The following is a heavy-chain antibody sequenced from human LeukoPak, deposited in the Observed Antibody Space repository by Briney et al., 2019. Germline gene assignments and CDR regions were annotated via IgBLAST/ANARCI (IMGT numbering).Heavy chain of an antibody. CDR1: GGSISSDDYY. CDR3: ARYGARQAIDS. J-gene: IGHJ4*02. V-gene: IGHV4-30-4*01. CDR2: IYYSGST. D-gene: IGHD4-17*01. Sequence: SQTLSLTCTVSGGSISSDDYYWSWIRQPPGKGLEWIGYIYYSGSTYYNPSLKSRVTISVDTSKNQFSLKLSSVTAADTAVYYCARYGARQAIDSWGQETLVTVSS.